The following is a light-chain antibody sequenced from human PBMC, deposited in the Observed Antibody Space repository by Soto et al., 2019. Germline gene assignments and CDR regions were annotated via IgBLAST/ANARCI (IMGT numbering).Light chain of an antibody. CDR1: QDISNC. CDR3: QQYDNLPPGIT. J-gene: IGKJ3*01. CDR2: DAS. Sequence: DLQVTQSPSSLSASVGDRVTITCQASQDISNCVNWYQQKAGKAPKLLIYDASNLQTGVPSRFSGIGSGTDFTFTISSLQPEDIATYYCQQYDNLPPGITFGPGTKVAIK. V-gene: IGKV1-33*01.